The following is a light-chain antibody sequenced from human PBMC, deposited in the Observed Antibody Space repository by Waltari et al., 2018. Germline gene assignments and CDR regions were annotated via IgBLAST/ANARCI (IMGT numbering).Light chain of an antibody. CDR1: QSVSSSY. CDR2: GAS. J-gene: IGKJ4*01. V-gene: IGKV3-20*01. Sequence: EIVLTQSPGTLSLSPGERATLSCRASQSVSSSYLAWYQQKPGQAPRLLSYGASSRATGIPDRFSGSGSGTDITLTISRLEPEDFAMFYCQQYGSSTGLTFGGGTKVEIK. CDR3: QQYGSSTGLT.